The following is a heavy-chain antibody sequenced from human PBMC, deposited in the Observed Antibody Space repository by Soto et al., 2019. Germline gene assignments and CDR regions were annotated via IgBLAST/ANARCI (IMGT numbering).Heavy chain of an antibody. CDR3: ARVFTAYCGGDCSPGGYFDY. CDR1: GGSISSYY. Sequence: SETLSLTCTVSGGSISSYYWSWIRQPPGKELEWIRYIYYSGSTNYNPSLKSRVTISVDTSKNQFSLKLSSVTAADTAVYYCARVFTAYCGGDCSPGGYFDYWGQGTLVTVSS. V-gene: IGHV4-59*01. D-gene: IGHD2-21*01. CDR2: IYYSGST. J-gene: IGHJ4*02.